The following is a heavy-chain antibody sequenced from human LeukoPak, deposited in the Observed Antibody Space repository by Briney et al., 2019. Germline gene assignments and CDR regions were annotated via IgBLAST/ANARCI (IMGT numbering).Heavy chain of an antibody. V-gene: IGHV4-4*02. CDR1: VGSISSGNW. Sequence: SETLSLTCAVSVGSISSGNWWTWVRQSPGKGLEWIGEIYHNGTLNYNPSLKSRVTISADSFKNHFSLKLTSVTAADTAVYYCATAPILRGEGGEHYRYGMDVWGQGTTVIVSS. CDR2: IYHNGTL. CDR3: ATAPILRGEGGEHYRYGMDV. D-gene: IGHD2-2*02. J-gene: IGHJ6*02.